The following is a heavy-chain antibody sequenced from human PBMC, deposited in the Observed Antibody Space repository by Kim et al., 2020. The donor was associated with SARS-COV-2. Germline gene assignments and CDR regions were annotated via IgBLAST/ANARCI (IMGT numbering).Heavy chain of an antibody. V-gene: IGHV4-59*08. Sequence: SETLSLTCTVSGGSISSYYCSWSRQPPGKGLEWIGYIYYSGSTNYNPSLNSRVNISVDTSKNQFSLKLSSVTAADTAVYYCAQRSGYSRAFDYWGQGTLVTVSS. J-gene: IGHJ4*02. D-gene: IGHD3-3*01. CDR3: AQRSGYSRAFDY. CDR2: IYYSGST. CDR1: GGSISSYY.